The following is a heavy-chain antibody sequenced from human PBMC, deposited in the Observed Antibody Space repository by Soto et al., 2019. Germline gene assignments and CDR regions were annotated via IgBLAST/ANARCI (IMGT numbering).Heavy chain of an antibody. CDR2: IYYSGST. Sequence: QLQLQESGPGLVKPSETLSLTCTVSGGSISSSSYYWGWIRQPRGKGLEWIGSIYYSGSTYYNPSLHSRSTICVDTSKNQFSLKLTSVTAADTAVDYCSKADFWSGYGVVGFVPWGQGTLVTVSS. J-gene: IGHJ5*02. D-gene: IGHD3-3*01. V-gene: IGHV4-39*01. CDR1: GGSISSSSYY. CDR3: SKADFWSGYGVVGFVP.